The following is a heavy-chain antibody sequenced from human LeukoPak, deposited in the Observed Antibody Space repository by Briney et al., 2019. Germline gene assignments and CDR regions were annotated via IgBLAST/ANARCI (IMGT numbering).Heavy chain of an antibody. CDR3: ARVGLSGWPNWFDP. J-gene: IGHJ5*02. CDR1: GGSISSYY. D-gene: IGHD6-19*01. Sequence: PSETLSLTCTVSGGSISSYYWSWIRQPPGKGLEWIGYIYYSGSTNYNPSLKSRVTISVDTSKNQFSLKLSSVTAADTAVYYCARVGLSGWPNWFDPWGQGTLVTVSS. CDR2: IYYSGST. V-gene: IGHV4-59*01.